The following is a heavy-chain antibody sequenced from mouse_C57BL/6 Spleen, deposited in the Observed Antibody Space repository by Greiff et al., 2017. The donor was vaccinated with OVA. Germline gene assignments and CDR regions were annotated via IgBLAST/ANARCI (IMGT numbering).Heavy chain of an antibody. V-gene: IGHV1-18*01. CDR3: ARSGTLYYFDY. CDR1: GYTFTDYN. D-gene: IGHD4-1*01. J-gene: IGHJ2*01. CDR2: INPNNGGT. Sequence: VQLQQSGPELVKPGASVKIPCKASGYTFTDYNMEWVKQSHGKSLEWIGDINPNNGGTIYNQKFKGKATLTVDKSSSTAYMELRSLTSEDTAVYYCARSGTLYYFDYWGQGTTLTVSS.